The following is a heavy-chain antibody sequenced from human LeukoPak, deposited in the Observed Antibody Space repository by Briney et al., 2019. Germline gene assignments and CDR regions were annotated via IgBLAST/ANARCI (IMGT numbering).Heavy chain of an antibody. CDR2: IYSGGST. CDR3: AKEGWIVVVITATFDY. J-gene: IGHJ4*02. Sequence: GGSLRLSCAASGFTVSSNYMSWVRQAPGKGLEWVSVIYSGGSTYYADSVKGRFTISRDNSKNTLYLQMNSLRAEDTAVYYCAKEGWIVVVITATFDYWGQGTLVTVSS. D-gene: IGHD3-22*01. V-gene: IGHV3-53*01. CDR1: GFTVSSNY.